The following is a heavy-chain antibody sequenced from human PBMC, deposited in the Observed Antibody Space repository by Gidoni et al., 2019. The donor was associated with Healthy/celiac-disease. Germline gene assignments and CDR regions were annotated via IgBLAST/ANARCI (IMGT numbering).Heavy chain of an antibody. D-gene: IGHD1-26*01. Sequence: EVQLVESGGGLVTPGGSLRLSCAASGFTFSRDRMNWVRQAPGKGLEWVSSSSSSGSTIYYADSVKGRFTSSRDNAKNSLYLQMNSLRAEDTAVYYCARDHQGGSYYDYWVQGTLVTVSS. CDR3: ARDHQGGSYYDY. CDR1: GFTFSRDR. V-gene: IGHV3-21*01. CDR2: SSSSGSTI. J-gene: IGHJ4*02.